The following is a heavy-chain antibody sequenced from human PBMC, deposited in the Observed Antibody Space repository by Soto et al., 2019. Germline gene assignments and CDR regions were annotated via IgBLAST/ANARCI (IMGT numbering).Heavy chain of an antibody. V-gene: IGHV3-21*01. D-gene: IGHD4-17*01. J-gene: IGHJ3*02. Sequence: EVQLVESGGGLVKPGGSLRLSCAASGFTFSSYSMNWVRQAPGKGLEWVSSITSSSSYINYADSVKGRFTISRDNAKNSLYLQTNSLRAEDTAVYYFARATVTTGRIGDFDMWGQGTMVTVSS. CDR3: ARATVTTGRIGDFDM. CDR1: GFTFSSYS. CDR2: ITSSSSYI.